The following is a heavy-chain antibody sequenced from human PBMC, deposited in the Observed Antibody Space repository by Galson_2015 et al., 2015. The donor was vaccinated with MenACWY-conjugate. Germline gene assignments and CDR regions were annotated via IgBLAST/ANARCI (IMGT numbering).Heavy chain of an antibody. V-gene: IGHV4-39*07. CDR2: IYYSGST. CDR1: GGSISSTTYH. CDR3: ARDRWGYWFDP. D-gene: IGHD2-21*01. J-gene: IGHJ5*02. Sequence: ETLSLTCTVSGGSISSTTYHCGWIRQPPGKGLEWIGSIYYSGSTYYNPSLKSRVTMSVDTSKNQFSLKLSSVTAADTAVYYCARDRWGYWFDPWGQGTRVTVSS.